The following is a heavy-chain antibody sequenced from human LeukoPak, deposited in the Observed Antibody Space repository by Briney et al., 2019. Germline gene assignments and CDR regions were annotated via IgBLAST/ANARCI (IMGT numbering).Heavy chain of an antibody. D-gene: IGHD6-13*01. Sequence: SETLSLTCAVYGGSFSGYYWSWIRQPPGKGLEWIGEINHSGSTNYNPSLKSRVTISVDTSKNQLSLKLSSVTAADTAVYYCARGNGIAAAGTPSYYGMDVWGQGTTVTVSS. V-gene: IGHV4-34*01. CDR2: INHSGST. CDR3: ARGNGIAAAGTPSYYGMDV. CDR1: GGSFSGYY. J-gene: IGHJ6*02.